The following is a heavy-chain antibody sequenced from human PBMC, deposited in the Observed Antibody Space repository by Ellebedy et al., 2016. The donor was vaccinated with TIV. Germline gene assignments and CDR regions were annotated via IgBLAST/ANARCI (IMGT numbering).Heavy chain of an antibody. CDR2: MNPNSGYT. Sequence: ASVKVSCXASGYTFTTYDINWVRQATGQGLEWMGWMNPNSGYTGATQKFQGRVTMTRNTSISTAYMELSSLRSEDTAVYYCARYTVTRRLDYYGMDVWGQGTTVTVSS. V-gene: IGHV1-8*01. CDR3: ARYTVTRRLDYYGMDV. CDR1: GYTFTTYD. D-gene: IGHD4-17*01. J-gene: IGHJ6*02.